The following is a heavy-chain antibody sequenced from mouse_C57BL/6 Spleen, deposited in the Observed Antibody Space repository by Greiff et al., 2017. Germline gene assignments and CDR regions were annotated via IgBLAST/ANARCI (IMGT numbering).Heavy chain of an antibody. Sequence: DVKLVESGGGLVKPGGSLKLSCAASGFTFSSYAMSWVRQTPEKRLEWVATISDGGSYTYYPDNVKGRFTISRDNAKNNLYLQMSPLKSEDTAMYYCARDLTGADYWGQGTTLTVSS. CDR2: ISDGGSYT. V-gene: IGHV5-4*03. CDR3: ARDLTGADY. J-gene: IGHJ2*01. D-gene: IGHD4-1*01. CDR1: GFTFSSYA.